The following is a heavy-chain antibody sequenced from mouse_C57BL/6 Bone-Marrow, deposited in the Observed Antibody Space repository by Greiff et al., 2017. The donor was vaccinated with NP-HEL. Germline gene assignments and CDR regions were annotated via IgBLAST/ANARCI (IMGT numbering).Heavy chain of an antibody. Sequence: QVQLQQSGAELARPGASVKLSCKASGYTFTSYGISWVKQRTGQGLEWIGEIYPRSGNTYYNEKFKGKATLTADKSSSTAYMELRSLTSEDSAVYSCARFYSNHPFAYWGQGTLVTVSA. J-gene: IGHJ3*01. CDR1: GYTFTSYG. D-gene: IGHD2-5*01. V-gene: IGHV1-81*01. CDR3: ARFYSNHPFAY. CDR2: IYPRSGNT.